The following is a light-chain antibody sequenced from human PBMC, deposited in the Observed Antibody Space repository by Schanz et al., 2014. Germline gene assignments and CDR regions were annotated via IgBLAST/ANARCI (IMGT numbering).Light chain of an antibody. CDR3: SSYTSSSTVV. Sequence: QSVLTQPPSVSGAPGQRVTISCTGSSSNIGAGYDVHWYQQFPGTAPKLVIFGNTNRPSGVPDRFSGSKSGTSASLAIAGLQAEDEADYYCSSYTSSSTVVFGGGTKVTVL. CDR1: SSNIGAGYD. CDR2: GNT. V-gene: IGLV1-40*01. J-gene: IGLJ2*01.